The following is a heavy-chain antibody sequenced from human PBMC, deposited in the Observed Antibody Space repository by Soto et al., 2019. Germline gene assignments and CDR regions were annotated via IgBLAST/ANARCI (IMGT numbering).Heavy chain of an antibody. CDR1: GFTVSSNY. V-gene: IGHV3-66*01. CDR2: IYSGGST. J-gene: IGHJ6*02. Sequence: PGGSLRLSCAASGFTVSSNYMSWVRQAPGKGLEWVSVIYSGGSTYYADSVKGRFIISRDNSKNTLYLQMNSLRAEDTAVYYCARATPLSPSYYYGMDVWGQGTTVTVSS. CDR3: ARATPLSPSYYYGMDV.